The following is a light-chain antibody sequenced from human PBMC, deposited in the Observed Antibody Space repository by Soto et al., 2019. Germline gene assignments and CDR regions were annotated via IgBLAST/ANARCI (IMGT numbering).Light chain of an antibody. Sequence: EIVLXQSPGTLSLSPGDRATLSCRASQSLSSRYLAWYRQKPGQAPRLLIYGASNRATGIPDRFSGSGSGTDFTLTISRLEPDDFAVYYCQQYSSSPPTFGGGTKVEIK. CDR3: QQYSSSPPT. J-gene: IGKJ4*01. CDR1: QSLSSRY. CDR2: GAS. V-gene: IGKV3-20*01.